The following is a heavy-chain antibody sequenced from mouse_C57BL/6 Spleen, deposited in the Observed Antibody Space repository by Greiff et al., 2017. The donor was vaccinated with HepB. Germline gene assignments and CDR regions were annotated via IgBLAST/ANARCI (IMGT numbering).Heavy chain of an antibody. D-gene: IGHD1-1*01. V-gene: IGHV1-64*01. CDR2: IHPNSGST. Sequence: VQLQQSGAELVKPGASVKLSCKASGYTFTSYWMHWVKQRPGQGLEWIGMIHPNSGSTNYNEKFKSKATLTVDKSSSTAYMQLSSLTSEDSAVYYCAQSTVVAEDYFDYWGQGTTLTVSS. J-gene: IGHJ2*01. CDR1: GYTFTSYW. CDR3: AQSTVVAEDYFDY.